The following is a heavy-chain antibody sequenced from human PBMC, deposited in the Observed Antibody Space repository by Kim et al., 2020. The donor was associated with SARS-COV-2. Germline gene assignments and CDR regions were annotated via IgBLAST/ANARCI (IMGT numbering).Heavy chain of an antibody. CDR1: GFTFSRYA. D-gene: IGHD4-17*01. J-gene: IGHJ4*02. Sequence: GGSLRLSCAASGFTFSRYAMSWVRQAPGKGLEWVSAISGSGGSTYYVASVKGRFTISRDNSKNTMXXQMNSLRAEDTAVYYCAKDSXXXYGDQFDYWGQGXXVTVSS. CDR3: AKDSXXXYGDQFDY. V-gene: IGHV3-23*01. CDR2: ISGSGGST.